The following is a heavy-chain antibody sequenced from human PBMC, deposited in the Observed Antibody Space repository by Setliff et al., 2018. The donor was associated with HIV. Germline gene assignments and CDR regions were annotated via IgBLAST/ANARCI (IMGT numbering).Heavy chain of an antibody. J-gene: IGHJ5*02. Sequence: PGGSLRLSCAASGFAFSDFWMSWARQAPGKGLEWVANMDEHGDQKYYVASLKGRFTISRDNAKNSLYLQMNTLRVEDTAVYYCAALSLRTNAVYGIVSTRFDPWGQGTLVTVSS. CDR2: MDEHGDQK. CDR3: AALSLRTNAVYGIVSTRFDP. CDR1: GFAFSDFW. V-gene: IGHV3-7*03. D-gene: IGHD2-8*01.